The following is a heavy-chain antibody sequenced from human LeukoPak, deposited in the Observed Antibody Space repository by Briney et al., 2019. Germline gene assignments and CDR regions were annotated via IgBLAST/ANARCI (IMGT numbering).Heavy chain of an antibody. CDR1: GGSISSYY. CDR3: AREILTDT. J-gene: IGHJ5*02. V-gene: IGHV4-59*12. D-gene: IGHD2/OR15-2a*01. Sequence: PSETLSLTCTVSGGSISSYYWSWIRQPPGKGLEWIGYIYYSGSTNYNPSLKSRVTISVDTSKNQFSLKLSSVTAADTAVYYCAREILTDTWGQGTLVSVAS. CDR2: IYYSGST.